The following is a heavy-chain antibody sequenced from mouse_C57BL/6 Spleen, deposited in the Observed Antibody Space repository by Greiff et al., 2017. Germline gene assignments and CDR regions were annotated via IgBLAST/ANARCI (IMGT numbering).Heavy chain of an antibody. J-gene: IGHJ4*01. CDR2: IAPETGGT. CDR1: GYTFTDYE. CDR3: TRGAHDENDGGDYYAMDD. D-gene: IGHD2-12*01. Sequence: VQLQESGAELVRPGASVTLSCKASGYTFTDYEMHWVKQTPVHGLEWIGAIAPETGGTAYTQKFKGKAILTADKSSSTAYLELRSLTSEDSAVYYWTRGAHDENDGGDYYAMDDWGQGTSVTVSS. V-gene: IGHV1-15*01.